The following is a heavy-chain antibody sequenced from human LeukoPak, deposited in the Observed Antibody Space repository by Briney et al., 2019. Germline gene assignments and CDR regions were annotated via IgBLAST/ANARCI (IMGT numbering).Heavy chain of an antibody. Sequence: GGSLRLSCAASGFTFSSYGMHWVRQAPGKGLEWVANIKQDGSEKYYVDSVKGRFTISRDNAKNSLYLQMNSLRAEDTAVYYCVYDVGELPYAFDIWGQGTMVTVSS. D-gene: IGHD3-10*01. CDR2: IKQDGSEK. CDR3: VYDVGELPYAFDI. J-gene: IGHJ3*02. V-gene: IGHV3-7*01. CDR1: GFTFSSYG.